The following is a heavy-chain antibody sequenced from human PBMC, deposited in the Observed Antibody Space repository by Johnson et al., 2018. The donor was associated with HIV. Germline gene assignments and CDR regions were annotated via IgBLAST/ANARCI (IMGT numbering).Heavy chain of an antibody. Sequence: VQLVESGGGVVRPGGSLRLSCAASGFTFDDYAIHWVRQAPGKGPEWVSGISWNSGSIGYADSVKGRFTISRDNSKNTLFLQMNSLRVEDTAVYYCARPETATTIGAFDIWGQGTTVTVSS. CDR2: ISWNSGSI. CDR3: ARPETATTIGAFDI. V-gene: IGHV3-9*01. J-gene: IGHJ3*02. D-gene: IGHD1-7*01. CDR1: GFTFDDYA.